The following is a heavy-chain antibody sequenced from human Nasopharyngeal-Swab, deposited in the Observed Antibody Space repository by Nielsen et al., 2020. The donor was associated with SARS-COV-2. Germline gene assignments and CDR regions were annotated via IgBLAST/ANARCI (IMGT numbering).Heavy chain of an antibody. J-gene: IGHJ6*02. CDR2: IYPGDSDT. D-gene: IGHD4-11*01. Sequence: GGSLRLSCKGSGYSFTSYWIGWVRQMPGKGLEWMGIIYPGDSDTRYSPSFQGQVTISADKSISTAYLQWSSLKASDTAMYYCARGATVTTPPYYYGMDVWGQGTTVTVSS. V-gene: IGHV5-51*01. CDR3: ARGATVTTPPYYYGMDV. CDR1: GYSFTSYW.